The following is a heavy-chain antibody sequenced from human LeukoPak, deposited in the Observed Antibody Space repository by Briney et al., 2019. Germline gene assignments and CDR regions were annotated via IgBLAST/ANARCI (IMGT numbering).Heavy chain of an antibody. J-gene: IGHJ4*02. CDR2: INHSGST. CDR3: ARGQFWRGSEIRV. D-gene: IGHD1-26*01. CDR1: GESFSGYY. Sequence: KPSETLSLTCRVDGESFSGYYWIWIRQPPGKGLEWIGKINHSGSTNYNPSLKSRVTLSVDTSKSQFSLKVTSVTAADTAMYYCARGQFWRGSEIRVWGQGTLVTVSS. V-gene: IGHV4-34*01.